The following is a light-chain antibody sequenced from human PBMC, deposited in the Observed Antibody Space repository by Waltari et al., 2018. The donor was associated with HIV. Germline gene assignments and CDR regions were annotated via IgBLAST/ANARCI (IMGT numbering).Light chain of an antibody. CDR1: QSILHGSNDKNY. CDR2: WAS. Sequence: DIVMTQSPESLAVSLGEMTTINCKASQSILHGSNDKNYLAWYQQRAGQSPKLLIYWASTRESGVPERFNGSVSGTDFTLTISSLQAEDVAVYYCQQYYKTPWTFGRGTKVQI. V-gene: IGKV4-1*01. J-gene: IGKJ1*01. CDR3: QQYYKTPWT.